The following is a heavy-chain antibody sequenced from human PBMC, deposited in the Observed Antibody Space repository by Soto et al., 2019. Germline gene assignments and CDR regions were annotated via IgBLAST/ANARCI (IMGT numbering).Heavy chain of an antibody. CDR1: GFTFNTYS. V-gene: IGHV3-33*01. Sequence: PVGALRLSCEASGFTFNTYSMHWVRQPPGKWLEWLAAIWYDGTQKYYADSVKGRFIISRDNSKKTLYLEMNSLRAEDTAVYYCARAGGTTVTGLWHFDSWGQGTLVTVS. D-gene: IGHD4-17*01. CDR3: ARAGGTTVTGLWHFDS. J-gene: IGHJ4*02. CDR2: IWYDGTQK.